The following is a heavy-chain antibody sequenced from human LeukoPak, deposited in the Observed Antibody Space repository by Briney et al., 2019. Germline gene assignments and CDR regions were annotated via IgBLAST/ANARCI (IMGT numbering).Heavy chain of an antibody. J-gene: IGHJ4*02. CDR1: GFTFSSYA. D-gene: IGHD2-2*01. CDR3: ATSNYPAREVPALLAFDY. V-gene: IGHV3-23*01. CDR2: IRGSGGST. Sequence: GGSLRLSCAASGFTFSSYAMSWVRQAPGKGLEWVSAIRGSGGSTYYADSVKGRFTISRDNSKNTLYLQMNSLRAEDTAVYYCATSNYPAREVPALLAFDYRGPGTLVTASS.